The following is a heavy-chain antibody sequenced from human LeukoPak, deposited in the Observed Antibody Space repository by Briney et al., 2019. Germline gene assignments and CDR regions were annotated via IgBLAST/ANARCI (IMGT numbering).Heavy chain of an antibody. CDR3: AXERYSSSYFDY. D-gene: IGHD6-6*01. CDR2: ISHDGSDK. V-gene: IGHV3-30*18. J-gene: IGHJ4*02. Sequence: PGGSLRLSCAASGFTFSSYGMHWVRQAPGKGLEWVADISHDGSDKYYADSVKGRFTISRDNSKNTLYVQMKSVRGEDTGVYYCAXERYSSSYFDYWGQGTLVTVSS. CDR1: GFTFSSYG.